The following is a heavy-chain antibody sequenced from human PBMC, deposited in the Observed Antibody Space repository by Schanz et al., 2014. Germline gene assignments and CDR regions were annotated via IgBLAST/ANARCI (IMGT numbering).Heavy chain of an antibody. J-gene: IGHJ3*02. D-gene: IGHD3-10*01. Sequence: EVHLVESGGGLVQPGGSLRLSCAASGITFSSHSFNWVRQAPGKGLEWVSSISSGGGSTYYADSVKGRFTISRDNSKNTLYLQMKSLRAEDTAVYYCAKGRFGELSAFDIWGQGTMVTVSS. CDR2: ISSGGGST. CDR1: GITFSSHS. V-gene: IGHV3-23*04. CDR3: AKGRFGELSAFDI.